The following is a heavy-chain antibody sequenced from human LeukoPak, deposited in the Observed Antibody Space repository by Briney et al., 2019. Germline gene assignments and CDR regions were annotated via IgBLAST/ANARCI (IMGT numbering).Heavy chain of an antibody. D-gene: IGHD6-13*01. CDR3: ARGVAAAGKRYYFDY. CDR1: GYTFTGYY. V-gene: IGHV1-2*02. Sequence: GASVKVSCKASGYTFTGYYMHWVRQAPGQGLEWMGWINPNSGGTNYAQKFQGRVTMTRDTSISTAYMELSRLRPDDTAVYYCARGVAAAGKRYYFDYWGQGTLVTVSS. CDR2: INPNSGGT. J-gene: IGHJ4*02.